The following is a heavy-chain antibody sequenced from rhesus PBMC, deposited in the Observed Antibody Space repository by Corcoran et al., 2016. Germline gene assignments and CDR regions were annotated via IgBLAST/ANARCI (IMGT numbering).Heavy chain of an antibody. V-gene: IGHV4-169*02. CDR3: ASGLEYCSSTYCSSDFYY. D-gene: IGHD2-15*01. CDR2: INGGGSST. CDR1: GGSISSSY. J-gene: IGHJ4*01. Sequence: QLQLQESGPGLVKPSETLSVTCAVSGGSISSSYWSWIRQAPGKGLEWIGYINGGGSSTNYNPPRKSGVPLSVDTSKNQLSLKLSSVTATGTAVYYCASGLEYCSSTYCSSDFYYWGQGVLVTVSS.